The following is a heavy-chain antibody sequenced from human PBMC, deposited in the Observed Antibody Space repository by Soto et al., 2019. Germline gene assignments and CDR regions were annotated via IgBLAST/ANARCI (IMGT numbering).Heavy chain of an antibody. CDR1: GGSISSSSYY. CDR3: ARENFIVATIDDWFDP. D-gene: IGHD5-12*01. J-gene: IGHJ5*02. V-gene: IGHV4-39*01. Sequence: SETLSLTCTVSGGSISSSSYYWGWIRQPPGKGLEWIGSIYYSGSTYYNPSLKSRVTISVDTSKNQFSLKLSSVTAADTAVYYCARENFIVATIDDWFDPWGQGTLVTVSS. CDR2: IYYSGST.